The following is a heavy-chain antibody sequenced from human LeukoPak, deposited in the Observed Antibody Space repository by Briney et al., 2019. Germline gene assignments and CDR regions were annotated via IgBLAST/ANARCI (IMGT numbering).Heavy chain of an antibody. D-gene: IGHD5-24*01. CDR2: ISSSSSTI. J-gene: IGHJ4*02. CDR1: GFSFSSYA. Sequence: PGGSLRLSCATSGFSFSSYAMSWVRQAPGKGLEWVSYISSSSSTIYYADSVKGRFTISRDNAKNSLYLQMNSLRAEDTAVYYCTRDRGWQQFDYWGQGTLVTVSS. CDR3: TRDRGWQQFDY. V-gene: IGHV3-48*01.